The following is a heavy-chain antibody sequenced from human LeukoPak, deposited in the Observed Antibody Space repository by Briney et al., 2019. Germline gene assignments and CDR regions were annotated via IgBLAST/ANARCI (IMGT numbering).Heavy chain of an antibody. CDR1: GFTFSNYW. CDR2: INSDGTST. CDR3: AREADDGVYYFDY. J-gene: IGHJ4*02. Sequence: GGSLRLSCAASGFTFSNYWMYWVRQAPGKGLVWVSRINSDGTSTTYADSVKGRFTISRDNAKNSLYLQMNSLRAEDTAVYYCAREADDGVYYFDYWGQGTLVTVSS. D-gene: IGHD5-24*01. V-gene: IGHV3-74*03.